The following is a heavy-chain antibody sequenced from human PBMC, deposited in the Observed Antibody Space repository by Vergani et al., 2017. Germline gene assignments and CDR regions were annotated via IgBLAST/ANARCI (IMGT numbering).Heavy chain of an antibody. Sequence: EVQLVESGGCLVQPGGSLRLSCAASGFTFSSYWMYWVRQAPGKGLVWVSRINSDGSSTSYADSVKGRFTISRDNAKNTLYLQMNSLRAEDTAVYYCARQSYYYYYMDVWGKGTTVTVSS. J-gene: IGHJ6*03. CDR3: ARQSYYYYYMDV. V-gene: IGHV3-74*01. CDR1: GFTFSSYW. CDR2: INSDGSST.